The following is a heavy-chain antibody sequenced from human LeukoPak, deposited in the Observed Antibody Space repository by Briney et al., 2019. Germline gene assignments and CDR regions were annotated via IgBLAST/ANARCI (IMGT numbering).Heavy chain of an antibody. J-gene: IGHJ3*01. CDR2: IHHDGRT. D-gene: IGHD4-17*01. CDR1: GGSLSGHY. CDR3: AREPVPQDYGDTVNAYDL. Sequence: SETLSLTCAVYGGSLSGHYWSWIRQSPGKGLEWIGDIHHDGRTKYSPSLKSRVSILLDTSKNEVSLRLTPVTAADTALYFCAREPVPQDYGDTVNAYDLWGQGTMVIVSS. V-gene: IGHV4-34*01.